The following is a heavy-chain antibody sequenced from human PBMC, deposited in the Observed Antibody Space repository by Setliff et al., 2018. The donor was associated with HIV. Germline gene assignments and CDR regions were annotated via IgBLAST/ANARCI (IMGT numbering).Heavy chain of an antibody. Sequence: GGSLRLSCAASGFTFSSSWMTWVRQASGRGLEYVAGMNRDGSEKGYADSVKGRFSISRDNAKNSLYLQMSSLRTEDTAVYFCARDPAFGAFDIWGQGTMVTVSS. CDR2: MNRDGSEK. J-gene: IGHJ3*02. V-gene: IGHV3-7*04. CDR1: GFTFSSSW. D-gene: IGHD3-10*01. CDR3: ARDPAFGAFDI.